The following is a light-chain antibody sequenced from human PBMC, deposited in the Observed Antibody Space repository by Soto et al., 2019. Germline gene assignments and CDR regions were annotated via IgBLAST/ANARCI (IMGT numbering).Light chain of an antibody. Sequence: EIVLTQSPGTLSLSPGERATLSCRASQSVSSNYLAWYQQKPGQAPRLLIYGASSRAPGIPDRFSGSGSGADFTLTISRLEPEDFAVYYCHQYDSSPLTFVGGTKVEIK. J-gene: IGKJ4*01. CDR1: QSVSSNY. CDR2: GAS. CDR3: HQYDSSPLT. V-gene: IGKV3-20*01.